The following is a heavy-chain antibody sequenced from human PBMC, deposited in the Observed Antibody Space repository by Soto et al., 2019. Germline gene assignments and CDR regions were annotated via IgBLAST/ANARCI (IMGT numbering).Heavy chain of an antibody. CDR1: GFTFSNYA. CDR3: ASLRISSSAGGGRGYYYGMDV. J-gene: IGHJ6*02. CDR2: IRADGSNE. V-gene: IGHV3-33*03. Sequence: QVNLVESGGGVVQPGTALRLSCEASGFTFSNYAMHWVRQPPGKGPEWVALIRADGSNEHYVDSVRGRFTISRDNSKNTLYLQMTNLRAEDTAVYFCASLRISSSAGGGRGYYYGMDVWGQGTTVFVSS. D-gene: IGHD6-6*01.